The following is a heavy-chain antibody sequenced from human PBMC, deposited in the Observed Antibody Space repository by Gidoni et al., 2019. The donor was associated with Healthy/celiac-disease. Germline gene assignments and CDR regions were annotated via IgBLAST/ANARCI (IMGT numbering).Heavy chain of an antibody. Sequence: QLQLQASGPGLVKPSETPSITCTVSGRCISSSSYYWGWIRGPAGMGLVWIGSSYYSESTYYNPVPRTRVTISVDTSMNQFSVKVGAVAAADSAGYYCARRPVSMCIFDYWGQGTLVTVSS. CDR1: GRCISSSSYY. J-gene: IGHJ4*02. D-gene: IGHD3-10*02. CDR2: SYYSEST. CDR3: ARRPVSMCIFDY. V-gene: IGHV4-39*01.